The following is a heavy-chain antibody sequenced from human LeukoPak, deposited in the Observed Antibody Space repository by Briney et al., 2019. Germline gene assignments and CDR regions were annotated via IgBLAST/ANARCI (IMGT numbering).Heavy chain of an antibody. V-gene: IGHV3-33*01. CDR2: IWNDGSNK. D-gene: IGHD3-10*01. Sequence: GGSLRLSCTASGFTFSVYGMHWVRQAPGKGLEWVAAIWNDGSNKFYADSVKGRFTISRDNLRDTLYLQMNSLRAEDMAVYFCARAVGPFDYWGQGTLVTVSS. CDR1: GFTFSVYG. CDR3: ARAVGPFDY. J-gene: IGHJ4*02.